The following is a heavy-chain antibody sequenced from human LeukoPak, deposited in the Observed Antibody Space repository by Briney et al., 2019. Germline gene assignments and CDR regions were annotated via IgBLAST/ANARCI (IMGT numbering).Heavy chain of an antibody. J-gene: IGHJ6*02. CDR2: ISAYNGNT. D-gene: IGHD3-3*01. V-gene: IGHV1-18*01. CDR3: AREVSSPTYYDFWSGYYTNGMDV. Sequence: ASVKASCKASGYTFTSYGISWVRQAPGQGLEWMGWISAYNGNTNYAQKLQGRVTMTTDTSTSTAYMELRSLRSDDTAVYYCAREVSSPTYYDFWSGYYTNGMDVWGQGTTVTVSS. CDR1: GYTFTSYG.